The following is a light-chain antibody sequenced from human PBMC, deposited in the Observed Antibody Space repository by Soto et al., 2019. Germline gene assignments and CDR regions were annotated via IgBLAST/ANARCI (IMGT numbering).Light chain of an antibody. V-gene: IGKV1-9*01. CDR1: QGISSY. Sequence: DIQLTQSPSFLSASVGDRVTINCRASQGISSYLAWYQQKPGKAPKLLIYAASTLQSGVPSRFSGSGSGTEFTLTISSLQPEDFATYYCQQLNSYLLTFGGGTKVEIK. CDR2: AAS. J-gene: IGKJ4*01. CDR3: QQLNSYLLT.